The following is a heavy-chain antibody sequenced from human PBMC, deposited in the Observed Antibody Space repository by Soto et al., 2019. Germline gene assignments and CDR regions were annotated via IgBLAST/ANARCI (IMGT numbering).Heavy chain of an antibody. CDR1: GGSISSSSYY. CDR2: IYYSGST. J-gene: IGHJ4*02. D-gene: IGHD2-15*01. CDR3: ARLYCSGGSCSVRYFDY. Sequence: QLQLQESGPGLVKPSETLSLTCTVSGGSISSSSYYWGWIRQPPGKGLEWIGSIYYSGSTYYNPSLKSRVTISVDTSKNQFSLKLSSVTAADTVVYYCARLYCSGGSCSVRYFDYWGQGTLVTVSS. V-gene: IGHV4-39*01.